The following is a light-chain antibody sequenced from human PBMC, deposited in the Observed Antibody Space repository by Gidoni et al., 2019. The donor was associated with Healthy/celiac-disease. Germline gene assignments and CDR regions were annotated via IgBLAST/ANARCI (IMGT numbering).Light chain of an antibody. CDR3: QQSYT. J-gene: IGKJ2*01. V-gene: IGKV1-39*01. Sequence: DIQMTQSPSSLSASVGDRVTIPCRASQSISSYLNWYQQKPGKAPKLLIYAASSLQSGVPSRFSGSGSGTDFTLTISSLQPEDFATYYCQQSYTFGPGTKLEIK. CDR1: QSISSY. CDR2: AAS.